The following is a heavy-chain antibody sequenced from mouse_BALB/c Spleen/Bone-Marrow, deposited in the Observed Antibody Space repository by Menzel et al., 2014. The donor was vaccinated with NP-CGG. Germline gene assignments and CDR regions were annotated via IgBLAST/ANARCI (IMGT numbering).Heavy chain of an antibody. Sequence: QVQLKQSGAELARPGASVKMSCRASGYTFTTYTIHWVRQRPGQGLEWIGYINPCSGYTNYNQKFKDKATLTADKSSSTAYMQLSSLTSEDSAVYYCARRDDGYDFFDYWGQGTTLTVSS. J-gene: IGHJ2*01. CDR1: GYTFTTYT. V-gene: IGHV1-4*01. D-gene: IGHD2-3*01. CDR3: ARRDDGYDFFDY. CDR2: INPCSGYT.